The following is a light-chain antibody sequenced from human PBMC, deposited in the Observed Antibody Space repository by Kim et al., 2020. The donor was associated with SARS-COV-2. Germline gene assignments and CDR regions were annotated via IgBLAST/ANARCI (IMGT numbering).Light chain of an antibody. V-gene: IGLV1-44*01. J-gene: IGLJ2*01. CDR3: AAWDDSLKAVV. CDR1: SSNIGSNT. Sequence: GQRVAISCSGRSSNIGSNTVNWYQQFPGTAPKLLIYNNNQRPSGVPDRFSGSKSGTSASLAISGLQSEDEADYYCAAWDDSLKAVVFGGGTKVTVL. CDR2: NNN.